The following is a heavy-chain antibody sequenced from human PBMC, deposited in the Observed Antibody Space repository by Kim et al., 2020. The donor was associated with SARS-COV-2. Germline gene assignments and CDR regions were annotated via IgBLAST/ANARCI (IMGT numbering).Heavy chain of an antibody. D-gene: IGHD4-17*01. CDR3: AKDIGGDPDSYYYGMDV. CDR1: GFTFDDYA. Sequence: GGSLRLSCAASGFTFDDYAMHWVRQAPGKGLEWVSLISGDGGSTYYADSVKGRFTISRDNSKNSLYLQMNSLRTEDTALYYCAKDIGGDPDSYYYGMDVWGQGTTVTVSS. J-gene: IGHJ6*02. V-gene: IGHV3-43*02. CDR2: ISGDGGST.